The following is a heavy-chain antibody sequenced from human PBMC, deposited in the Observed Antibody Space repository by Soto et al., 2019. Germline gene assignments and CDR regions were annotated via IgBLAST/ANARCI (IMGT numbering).Heavy chain of an antibody. V-gene: IGHV1-18*01. D-gene: IGHD3-3*01. Sequence: ASVKVSCKASGYTFTSYGISWVRQAPGQGLEWMGWISAYNGNTKYAQKLQGRVTMTTDTSTSTAYMELRSLRSDDTAVYYCARVPNKFYDFWSGYSYYFDYWGQGTLVTVSS. CDR1: GYTFTSYG. CDR3: ARVPNKFYDFWSGYSYYFDY. J-gene: IGHJ4*02. CDR2: ISAYNGNT.